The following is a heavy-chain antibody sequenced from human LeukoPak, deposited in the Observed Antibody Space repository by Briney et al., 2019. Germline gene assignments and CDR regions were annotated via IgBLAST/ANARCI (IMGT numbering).Heavy chain of an antibody. CDR2: IIPILGIA. CDR3: AGHSSGYPERAGQFDY. Sequence: SVKVSCKASGGTFSSYAISWVRQAPGQGLEWMGRIIPILGIANYAQKFQGRVTITADKSTSTAYMELSSVTAADTAVYYCAGHSSGYPERAGQFDYWGQGTLVTVSS. D-gene: IGHD3-22*01. J-gene: IGHJ4*02. V-gene: IGHV1-69*04. CDR1: GGTFSSYA.